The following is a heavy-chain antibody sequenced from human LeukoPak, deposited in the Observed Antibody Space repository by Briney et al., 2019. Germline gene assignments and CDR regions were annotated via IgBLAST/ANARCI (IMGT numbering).Heavy chain of an antibody. J-gene: IGHJ4*02. CDR1: GGSISTYY. Sequence: PSETLSLTCTVSGGSISTYYWSWIRQPPGKGLEWIGYIYYSGSTKYDPSLKSRVTISVDTSKNQFSLKLSSVTAADTAMYYCARDYQMSGTYSYYFDYWGQGTLVTVSS. CDR3: ARDYQMSGTYSYYFDY. CDR2: IYYSGST. V-gene: IGHV4-59*01. D-gene: IGHD1-26*01.